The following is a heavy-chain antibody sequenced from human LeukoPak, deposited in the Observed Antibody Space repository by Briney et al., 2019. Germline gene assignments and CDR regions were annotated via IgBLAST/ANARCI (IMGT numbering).Heavy chain of an antibody. CDR3: ARYIVVVPAAFDY. CDR2: ISAYNGNT. V-gene: IGHV1-18*01. J-gene: IGHJ4*02. Sequence: ASVKVSCKASGYTVTSYGISWVRQAAGQRLEWMGWISAYNGNTNYTQQLQGRVTMTTDTSKSTAYLELRSLRSDDTAVYYCARYIVVVPAAFDYWGQGTLVTVSS. D-gene: IGHD2-2*01. CDR1: GYTVTSYG.